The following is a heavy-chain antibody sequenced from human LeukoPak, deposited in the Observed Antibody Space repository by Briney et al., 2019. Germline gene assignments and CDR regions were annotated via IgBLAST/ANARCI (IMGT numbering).Heavy chain of an antibody. Sequence: SETLSLTCTVSTGSMISYYWSWLRQPPGKGLEWMGYIYYGGSTNYNPSLKSRVAILVDASKNQFSLKLSSVTAADTAVYYCAREGAGSYGFRYIDVWGKGTTVTVSS. J-gene: IGHJ6*03. CDR1: TGSMISYY. CDR2: IYYGGST. CDR3: AREGAGSYGFRYIDV. D-gene: IGHD5-18*01. V-gene: IGHV4-59*01.